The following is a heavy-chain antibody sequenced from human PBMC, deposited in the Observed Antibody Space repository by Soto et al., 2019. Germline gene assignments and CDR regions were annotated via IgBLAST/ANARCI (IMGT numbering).Heavy chain of an antibody. CDR2: INWNGGST. V-gene: IGHV3-20*01. CDR1: GFTFDDYG. Sequence: EVQLVESGGGVVRPGGSLRLSCAASGFTFDDYGMSWVRQAPGKGLEWVSGINWNGGSTGYADSVKGRFTISGDNAKNSLYLQMNSLRGEGTALYHCARGVTLHDFWSGYYYYFDYWGQGTLVTVSS. CDR3: ARGVTLHDFWSGYYYYFDY. J-gene: IGHJ4*02. D-gene: IGHD3-3*01.